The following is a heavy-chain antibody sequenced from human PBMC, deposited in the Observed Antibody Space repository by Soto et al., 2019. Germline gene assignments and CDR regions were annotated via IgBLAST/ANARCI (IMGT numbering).Heavy chain of an antibody. V-gene: IGHV3-64D*06. Sequence: GGSLRLSCSASGFTFSSYAMHWVRQAPGKGLEYVSAISSNGGSTYCADSVKGRFTIPRDNSKNTLYLQMSSLRAEDTAVYYCVKGKYSSSLLPPTFDYWGQGTLVTVS. D-gene: IGHD6-6*01. J-gene: IGHJ4*02. CDR2: ISSNGGST. CDR3: VKGKYSSSLLPPTFDY. CDR1: GFTFSSYA.